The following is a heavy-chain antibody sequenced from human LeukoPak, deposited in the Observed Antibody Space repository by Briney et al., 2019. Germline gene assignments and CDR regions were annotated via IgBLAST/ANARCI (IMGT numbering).Heavy chain of an antibody. CDR2: INPNSGGT. Sequence: ASVKVSCRASGYTFTVYYMHWVRQAPGQGLEWMGWINPNSGGTNYAQKSQGRVTMTRDTSISTAYMELSRLRSDDTAVYYCARNYYGSGSYPYYYYYGMDVWGQGTTVTVSS. CDR1: GYTFTVYY. V-gene: IGHV1-2*02. J-gene: IGHJ6*02. CDR3: ARNYYGSGSYPYYYYYGMDV. D-gene: IGHD3-10*01.